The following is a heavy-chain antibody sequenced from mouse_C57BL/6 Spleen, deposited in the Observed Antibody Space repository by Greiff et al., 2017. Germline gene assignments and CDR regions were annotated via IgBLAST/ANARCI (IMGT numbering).Heavy chain of an antibody. V-gene: IGHV1-82*01. CDR2: IYPGDGDT. D-gene: IGHD1-1*01. J-gene: IGHJ2*01. CDR3: ARNYGSSGNYFDY. Sequence: VKLMESGPELVKPGASVKISCKASGYAFSSSWMNWVKQRPGKGLEWIGRIYPGDGDTNYNGKFKGKATLTADKSSSTAYMQLSSLTSEDSAVYFCARNYGSSGNYFDYWGQGTTLTVSS. CDR1: GYAFSSSW.